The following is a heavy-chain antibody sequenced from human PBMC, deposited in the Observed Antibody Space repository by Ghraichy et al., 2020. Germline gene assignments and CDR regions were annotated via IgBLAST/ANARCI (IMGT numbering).Heavy chain of an antibody. CDR1: GFTFSSYA. V-gene: IGHV3-30*04. D-gene: IGHD3-16*01. CDR3: ARDVGSQVWGWFYA. Sequence: GGSLRLSCAASGFTFSSYAMHWVRQAPGKGLEWVAVISYDGSNKYYADSVKGRFTISRDNSKNTLYLQMNSLRAEDTAVYYCARDVGSQVWGWFYAWGQGTLVTVSS. CDR2: ISYDGSNK. J-gene: IGHJ5*02.